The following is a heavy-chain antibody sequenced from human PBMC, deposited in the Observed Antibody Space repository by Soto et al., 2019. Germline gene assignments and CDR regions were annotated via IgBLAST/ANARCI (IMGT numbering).Heavy chain of an antibody. CDR3: EADTENYLDYSGMDV. CDR2: IVVGSGNT. V-gene: IGHV1-58*01. D-gene: IGHD1-7*01. Sequence: GASVKVSCKASGFTFTSSAVQWVRQARGQRLEWIGWIVVGSGNTNYAQKFQERVTITRDMSTSTAYMELSSLRSEDTAVYYCEADTENYLDYSGMDVWGQGTTVTVYS. J-gene: IGHJ6*02. CDR1: GFTFTSSA.